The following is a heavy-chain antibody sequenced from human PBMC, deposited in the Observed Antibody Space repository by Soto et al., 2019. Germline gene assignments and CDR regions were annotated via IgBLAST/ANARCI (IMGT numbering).Heavy chain of an antibody. J-gene: IGHJ6*02. CDR2: IIAFSDIV. CDR3: ARSLYSSSWFHSGNSYYYYGMDV. Sequence: QVQLVQSGAEVKKPGSSVKVSCKASGGTFGIYAITWVGQAPGQGLEWMGGIIAFSDIVNYTQKLQGRVTITADESTNTAYMDLSSLRSEDTAVYYCARSLYSSSWFHSGNSYYYYGMDVWGQGTPVTVSS. CDR1: GGTFGIYA. D-gene: IGHD6-13*01. V-gene: IGHV1-69*13.